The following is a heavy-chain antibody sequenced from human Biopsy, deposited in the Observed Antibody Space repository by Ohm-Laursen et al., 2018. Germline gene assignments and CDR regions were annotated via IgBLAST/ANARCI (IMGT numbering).Heavy chain of an antibody. CDR2: IYYSGST. Sequence: VTLSLTCTVSGGSIGSFFWSWIRQPPGKGLEWIGYIYYSGSTNYNPSLRSRVIISVDRSKNQFSLELSSVTAADTAVYYCARVGAGAPSINYFDYWGQGALVTVSS. D-gene: IGHD1-26*01. CDR3: ARVGAGAPSINYFDY. CDR1: GGSIGSFF. J-gene: IGHJ4*02. V-gene: IGHV4-59*01.